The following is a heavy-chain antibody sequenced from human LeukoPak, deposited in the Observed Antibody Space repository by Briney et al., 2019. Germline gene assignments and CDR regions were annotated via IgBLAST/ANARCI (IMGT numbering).Heavy chain of an antibody. CDR1: GLTFRSYW. J-gene: IGHJ4*02. CDR3: ARRGSYSIQDC. D-gene: IGHD2-15*01. CDR2: INQDGSEK. Sequence: PGGSLRLSCAASGLTFRSYWMSWVRQAPGKGLEWVANINQDGSEKNFVDSVKGRFSISRDNAENSLYLQMNSLRAEDTAVYYCARRGSYSIQDCWGQGTLVTVSS. V-gene: IGHV3-7*03.